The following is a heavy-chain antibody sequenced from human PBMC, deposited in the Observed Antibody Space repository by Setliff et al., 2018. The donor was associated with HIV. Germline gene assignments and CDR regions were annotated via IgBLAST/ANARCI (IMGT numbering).Heavy chain of an antibody. CDR2: IFYTGST. CDR1: GGSISSSSYY. J-gene: IGHJ4*02. V-gene: IGHV4-39*01. CDR3: TRRDVTTGMDS. D-gene: IGHD4-17*01. Sequence: KTSETLSLTCTVSGGSISSSSYYWDWIRQPPGKSLEWVGSIFYTGSTNYRPSLESRVLVSLDTSKNQFSLKLSSVTAADTAVYYCTRRDVTTGMDSWGPGILVTVSS.